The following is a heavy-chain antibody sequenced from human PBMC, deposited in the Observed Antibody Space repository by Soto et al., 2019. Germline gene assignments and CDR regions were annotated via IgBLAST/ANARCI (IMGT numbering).Heavy chain of an antibody. Sequence: QLQLQESGSGLVTPSHTLSLTCTVFGGSISNAAYSWSWIRQPPGKGLEWIGYIYPSGMPFYNPSLRSRVTISIDRSNDQFSLNLKSVTAADTAVYYCARERGGYGLFDSWGQGTLVTVSS. CDR3: ARERGGYGLFDS. CDR1: GGSISNAAYS. J-gene: IGHJ4*02. CDR2: IYPSGMP. V-gene: IGHV4-30-2*01. D-gene: IGHD5-18*01.